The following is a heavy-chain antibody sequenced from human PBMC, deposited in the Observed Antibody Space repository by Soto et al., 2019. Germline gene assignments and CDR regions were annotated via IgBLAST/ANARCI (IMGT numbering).Heavy chain of an antibody. V-gene: IGHV3-11*01. CDR3: ARDLGYYESDGYFDY. CDR2: ISSSGSII. D-gene: IGHD3-22*01. J-gene: IGHJ4*02. CDR1: GFTFSDNY. Sequence: GGSLRLSCAASGFTFSDNYMSWIRQSPGKGLEWVSYISSSGSIIYYADSVKGRFTISRDNAKNSLYLQMNSLRAEDTAVYYCARDLGYYESDGYFDYWGQGALVTVSS.